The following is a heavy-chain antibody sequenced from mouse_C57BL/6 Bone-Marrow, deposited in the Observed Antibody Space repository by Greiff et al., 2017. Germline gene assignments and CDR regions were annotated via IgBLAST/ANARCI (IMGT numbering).Heavy chain of an antibody. CDR2: ISNLAYSI. CDR3: ARPSPYYYAMDD. V-gene: IGHV5-15*01. J-gene: IGHJ4*01. Sequence: VQLKESGGGLVQPGGSLKLSCAASGFTFSDYGMAWVRQAPRKGPEWVAFISNLAYSIYYADTVTGRFTISRENAKNTLYLEMSSLRAEDTAMYYCARPSPYYYAMDDWGQGTSVTVSS. CDR1: GFTFSDYG.